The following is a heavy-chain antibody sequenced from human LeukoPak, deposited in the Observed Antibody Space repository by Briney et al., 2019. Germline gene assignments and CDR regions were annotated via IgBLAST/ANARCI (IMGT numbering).Heavy chain of an antibody. CDR1: GYSFTSYY. V-gene: IGHV5-51*01. CDR2: IYPGDSDT. CDR3: ARHVGLRLGEFYYYYMDV. J-gene: IGHJ6*03. D-gene: IGHD3-16*01. Sequence: GESLKISCKASGYSFTSYYIGWVRQMPGKGLERMGIIYPGDSDTKYSPSFQGQVTISADKSISTAYLQWSSLKASDTAMYYCARHVGLRLGEFYYYYMDVWGKGTTVTVSS.